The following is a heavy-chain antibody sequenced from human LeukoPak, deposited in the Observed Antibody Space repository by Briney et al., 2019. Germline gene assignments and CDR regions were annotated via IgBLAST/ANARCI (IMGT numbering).Heavy chain of an antibody. CDR3: ARRGYSYGAFDY. CDR2: ISSSSSYT. D-gene: IGHD5-18*01. CDR1: GFTFSDYY. J-gene: IGHJ4*02. Sequence: PGGSLRLSCAASGFTFSDYYMSWIRQAPGKGLEWVSYISSSSSYTSYADSVKGQFTISRDNAKNSLYLQINSLRAEDTAVYYCARRGYSYGAFDYWGQGTLVTVSS. V-gene: IGHV3-11*03.